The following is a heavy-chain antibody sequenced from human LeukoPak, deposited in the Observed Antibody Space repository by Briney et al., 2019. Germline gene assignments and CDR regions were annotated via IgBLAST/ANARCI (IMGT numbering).Heavy chain of an antibody. D-gene: IGHD4-11*01. V-gene: IGHV3-33*01. CDR1: GFTFSSYG. CDR3: ARDLPYSNSYNYGMDV. Sequence: GSLRLSCAASGFTFSSYGMHWVRQAPGKGLEWVAVIWYDGSNKYYADSVKGRFTISRDNSKNTLYLQMNSLRAEDTAVYYCARDLPYSNSYNYGMDVWGQGTTVTVSS. J-gene: IGHJ6*02. CDR2: IWYDGSNK.